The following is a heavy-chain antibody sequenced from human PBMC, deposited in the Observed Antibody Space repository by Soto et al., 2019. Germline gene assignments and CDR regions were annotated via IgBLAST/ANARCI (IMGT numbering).Heavy chain of an antibody. D-gene: IGHD2-2*01. J-gene: IGHJ6*03. Sequence: GESLKISCKGSGYSFTSYWIGWVRQMPGKGLEWMGIIYPGDSDTRYSPSFQGQVTISADKSISTAYLQWSSLKASDTAMYYCARHITRGVVPAAILGNYYYYMDVWGKGTTVTVSS. CDR2: IYPGDSDT. CDR3: ARHITRGVVPAAILGNYYYYMDV. V-gene: IGHV5-51*01. CDR1: GYSFTSYW.